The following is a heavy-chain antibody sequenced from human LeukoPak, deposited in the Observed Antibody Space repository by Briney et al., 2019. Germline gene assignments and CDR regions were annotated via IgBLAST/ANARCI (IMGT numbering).Heavy chain of an antibody. J-gene: IGHJ4*02. D-gene: IGHD3-9*01. CDR3: ARDGGAKAYSDWVLDY. CDR2: ISGSGGST. Sequence: GGSLRLSCAASGFTFSSYAMSWVRQAPGKGLEWVSAISGSGGSTYYADSVKGRFTISRDNSKNTLYLQMNSLRAEDTAVYYCARDGGAKAYSDWVLDYWGQGTLVTVSS. V-gene: IGHV3-23*01. CDR1: GFTFSSYA.